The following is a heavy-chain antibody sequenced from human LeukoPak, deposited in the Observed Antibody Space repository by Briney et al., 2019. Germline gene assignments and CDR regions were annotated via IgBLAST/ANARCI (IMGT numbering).Heavy chain of an antibody. V-gene: IGHV1-3*01. CDR1: GYTFTSYA. J-gene: IGHJ4*02. D-gene: IGHD3-10*01. Sequence: ASVKVSCKASGYTFTSYAMHWVRQAPGQRLEWMGWINAGNGNTKYSQKFQGRVTITRDTSASTAYMELSSLRSEDTAVNYCAREGGYYGSGSHNWGQGTLVTVSP. CDR2: INAGNGNT. CDR3: AREGGYYGSGSHN.